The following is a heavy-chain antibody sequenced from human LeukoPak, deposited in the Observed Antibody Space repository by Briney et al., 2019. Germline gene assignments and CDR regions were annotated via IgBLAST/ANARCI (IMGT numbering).Heavy chain of an antibody. CDR3: ARDIEGYCSSTSCPARWFDP. CDR1: GFTFSSYW. V-gene: IGHV3-74*01. CDR2: INSDGSST. J-gene: IGHJ5*02. D-gene: IGHD2-2*01. Sequence: GGFLRRSCAASGFTFSSYWMHWVRQAPGKELVWVSRINSDGSSTSYADSVKGRFTISRDNAKNTLYLQMNSLRAEDTAVYYCARDIEGYCSSTSCPARWFDPWGQGTLVTVSS.